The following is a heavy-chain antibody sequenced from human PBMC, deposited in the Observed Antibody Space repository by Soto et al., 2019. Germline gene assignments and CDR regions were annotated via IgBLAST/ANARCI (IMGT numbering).Heavy chain of an antibody. CDR2: IYYSGST. Sequence: SETLSLTCTVSGGSISSSSYYWGWIRQPPGKGLEWIGSIYYSGSTYYNPSLKSRVTISVDTSKNQFSLKLSSVTAADTAVYYCAGQGRFLEWSNYGMDVWGQGTTVTV. CDR3: AGQGRFLEWSNYGMDV. V-gene: IGHV4-39*01. J-gene: IGHJ6*02. D-gene: IGHD3-3*01. CDR1: GGSISSSSYY.